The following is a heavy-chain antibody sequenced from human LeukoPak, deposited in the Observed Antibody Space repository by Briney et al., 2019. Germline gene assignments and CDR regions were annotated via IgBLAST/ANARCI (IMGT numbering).Heavy chain of an antibody. J-gene: IGHJ5*02. D-gene: IGHD3-10*01. CDR1: GGTYSHYV. V-gene: IGHV1-69*05. CDR2: IIPMFGTA. Sequence: ASVTDSCMASGGTYSHYVINWVRPAPGQGLEWMGGIIPMFGTAHYAQKFQGRVTMTTDTSTSTAYMELRSLRSDDTAVYYCARDHGRDGSGSQMSRSWFDPWGERTLVTVSS. CDR3: ARDHGRDGSGSQMSRSWFDP.